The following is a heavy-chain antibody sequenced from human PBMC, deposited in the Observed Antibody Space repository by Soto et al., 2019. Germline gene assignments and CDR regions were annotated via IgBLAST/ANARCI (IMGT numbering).Heavy chain of an antibody. CDR2: ISSIGAGT. D-gene: IGHD3-10*01. CDR3: VLWPAYYLDY. Sequence: GGSLRLSCAASGLTFSKFAMTWARQAPGKGLEWVSAISSIGAGTYYVDSVKGRFTVSRDNSKNTLYLQMNSLRAEDTAVYYCVLWPAYYLDYWGQGTLVTLSS. CDR1: GLTFSKFA. J-gene: IGHJ4*02. V-gene: IGHV3-23*01.